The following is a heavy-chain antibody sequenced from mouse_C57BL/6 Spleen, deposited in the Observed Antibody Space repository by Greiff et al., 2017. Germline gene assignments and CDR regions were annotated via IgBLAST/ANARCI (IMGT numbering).Heavy chain of an antibody. J-gene: IGHJ2*01. Sequence: VQLQQPGAELVKPGASVKMSCKASGYTFTSYWITWVKQRPGQGLEWIGDIYPGSGSTNYNEKFKSKATLTVATASSTAYMQLSSLTSEDSAVYYCARDYSNYKRPFDYWGQGTTLTVSS. CDR1: GYTFTSYW. D-gene: IGHD2-5*01. V-gene: IGHV1-55*01. CDR2: IYPGSGST. CDR3: ARDYSNYKRPFDY.